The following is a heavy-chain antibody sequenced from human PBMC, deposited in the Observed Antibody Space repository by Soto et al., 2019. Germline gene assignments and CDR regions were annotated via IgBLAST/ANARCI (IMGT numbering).Heavy chain of an antibody. CDR3: ATYVPDKLAVAGTSDAFDI. Sequence: SETLSLTCTVSGGSISSYYWSWIRQPPGKGLEWIADIYYSGSTNYSPSLKSRVTISVDTSKNQFSLNLSSVTAADTAVYFCATYVPDKLAVAGTSDAFDIWGQGTMVTVSS. J-gene: IGHJ3*02. CDR2: IYYSGST. V-gene: IGHV4-59*01. CDR1: GGSISSYY. D-gene: IGHD6-19*01.